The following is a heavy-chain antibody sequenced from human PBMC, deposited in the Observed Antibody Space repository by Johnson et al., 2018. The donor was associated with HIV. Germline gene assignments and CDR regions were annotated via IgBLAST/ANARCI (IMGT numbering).Heavy chain of an antibody. V-gene: IGHV3-15*01. CDR1: GFTFDDYA. J-gene: IGHJ3*02. D-gene: IGHD3-22*01. CDR2: IKSKTDGGTT. CDR3: TSERGRYYDSSNDAFDI. Sequence: VQLVESGGGLVQPGRSLRLSCAASGFTFDDYAMHWVRQAPGKGLEWVGRIKSKTDGGTTDYAAPVKGRFTIPRDDSKNTLYLQMNSLKTEDTAVYYCTSERGRYYDSSNDAFDIWGQGTMVTVSS.